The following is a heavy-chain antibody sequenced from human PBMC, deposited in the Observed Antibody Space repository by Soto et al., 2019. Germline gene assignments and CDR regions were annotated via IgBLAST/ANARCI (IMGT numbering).Heavy chain of an antibody. D-gene: IGHD3-3*01. CDR3: AKGRYDFWSPYYFDT. Sequence: GGSLRLSCVGTGLNFDDFAMHWVRQAPGKGLEWVSGIAWNSRVLAYADSVKGRFTISRDNARNSLYLQMDSLRDEDTALYYCAKGRYDFWSPYYFDTWGQGTLVKVSS. CDR1: GLNFDDFA. CDR2: IAWNSRVL. V-gene: IGHV3-9*01. J-gene: IGHJ4*02.